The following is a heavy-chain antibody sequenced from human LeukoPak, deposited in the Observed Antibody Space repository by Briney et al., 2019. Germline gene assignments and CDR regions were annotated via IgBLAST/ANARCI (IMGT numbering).Heavy chain of an antibody. CDR1: GYTFTSYG. V-gene: IGHV1-18*01. CDR2: ISAYNGNT. D-gene: IGHD3-10*01. CDR3: ARTFGESRYYYYYYYYMDV. J-gene: IGHJ6*03. Sequence: ASVKVSCKASGYTFTSYGISWVRQAPGQGLEWMGWISAYNGNTNYAQKLQGRVTMTTDTSTSTAYMELRSLRSDDTAVYYCARTFGESRYYYYYYYYMDVWGKGTTVTVSS.